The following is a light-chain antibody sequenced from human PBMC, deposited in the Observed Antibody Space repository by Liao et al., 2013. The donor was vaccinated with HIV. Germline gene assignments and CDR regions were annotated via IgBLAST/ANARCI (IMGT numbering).Light chain of an antibody. Sequence: SYVLTQPPSVSVAPGKTARITCGGNNIGSKSVHWYQQKPGQSPVLVIYQDTKRPSGIPERFSGSNSGNTATLTIRGTQAVDEADYYCQAWDSFTAVFGGGTKLTVL. CDR1: NIGSKS. J-gene: IGLJ2*01. CDR2: QDT. CDR3: QAWDSFTAV. V-gene: IGLV3-21*01.